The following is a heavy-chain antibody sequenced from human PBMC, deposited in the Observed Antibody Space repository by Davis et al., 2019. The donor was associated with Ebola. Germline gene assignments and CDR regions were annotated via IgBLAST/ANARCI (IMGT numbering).Heavy chain of an antibody. CDR1: GFTFSSYS. J-gene: IGHJ4*02. Sequence: GGSLRLSCAASGFTFSSYSMNWVRQASGKGLEWVGRIRSKANSYATAYAASVKGRFTISRDDSKNTAYLQMNSLKTEDTAVYYCSGGGVVDYWGQGTLVTVSS. CDR2: IRSKANSYAT. CDR3: SGGGVVDY. V-gene: IGHV3-73*01. D-gene: IGHD3-16*01.